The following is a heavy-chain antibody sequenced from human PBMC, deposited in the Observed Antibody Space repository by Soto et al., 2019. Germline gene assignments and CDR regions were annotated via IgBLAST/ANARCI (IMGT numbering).Heavy chain of an antibody. J-gene: IGHJ3*02. CDR2: ISISSSFT. V-gene: IGHV3-21*05. D-gene: IGHD6-13*01. CDR1: GFTFSSYS. CDR3: ARDSLIAAAGYDAFDI. Sequence: GGSLRLSCAASGFTFSSYSMNWVRQAPGKGLEWVSYISISSSFTNYADSVKGRFPISRDNAKNSLYLQMSSLRAEDTAVYYCARDSLIAAAGYDAFDIWGQGTMVTVSS.